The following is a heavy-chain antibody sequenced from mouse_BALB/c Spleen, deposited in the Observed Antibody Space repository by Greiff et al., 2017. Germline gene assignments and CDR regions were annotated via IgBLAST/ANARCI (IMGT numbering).Heavy chain of an antibody. J-gene: IGHJ2*01. CDR3: ARGLGRSYFDY. Sequence: EVKLVESGGGLVQPGGSRKLSCAASGFTFSSFGMHWVRQAPEKGLEWVAYISSGSSTIYYADTVKGRFTISRDNPKNTLFLQMTSLRSEDTAMYYCARGLGRSYFDYWGQGTTLTVSS. CDR2: ISSGSSTI. CDR1: GFTFSSFG. V-gene: IGHV5-17*02. D-gene: IGHD4-1*01.